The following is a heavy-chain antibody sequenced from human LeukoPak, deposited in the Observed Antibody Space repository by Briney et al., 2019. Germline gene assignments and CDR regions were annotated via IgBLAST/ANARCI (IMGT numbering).Heavy chain of an antibody. J-gene: IGHJ4*02. CDR2: ISGSGGST. CDR1: GFTFSSYA. Sequence: PGGSLRLSCAASGFTFSSYAMSWVRQAPGKGLEWVSAISGSGGSTYYADSVKGRFTISRDNSKNTLYLQMNSLRAEDTAVYYCAKDLLRATVTTRYFDYWGQGTLVTVSS. V-gene: IGHV3-23*01. D-gene: IGHD4-17*01. CDR3: AKDLLRATVTTRYFDY.